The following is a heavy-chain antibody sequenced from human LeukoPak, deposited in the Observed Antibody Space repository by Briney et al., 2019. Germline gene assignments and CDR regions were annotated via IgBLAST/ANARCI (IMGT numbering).Heavy chain of an antibody. CDR1: GFTFSSYG. CDR3: ASSYYYGSGSYFDY. CDR2: IYSGGST. V-gene: IGHV3-NL1*01. Sequence: GGSLRLSCAASGFTFSSYGMHWVRQAPGKGLEWVSVIYSGGSTYYADSVKGRFTISRDNSKNTLYLQMNSLRAEDTAVYYCASSYYYGSGSYFDYWGQGTLVTVSS. D-gene: IGHD3-10*01. J-gene: IGHJ4*02.